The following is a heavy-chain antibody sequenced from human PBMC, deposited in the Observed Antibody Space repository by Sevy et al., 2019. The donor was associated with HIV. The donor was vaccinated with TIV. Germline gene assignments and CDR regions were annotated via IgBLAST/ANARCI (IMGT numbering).Heavy chain of an antibody. Sequence: GGCLRLSCAASGFSLNSYWMSWVRQAPGKGLEWVANIKQDGSVKYYVDSVKGRFTISRDNARNLLYLQMNSLRAEDTALYYCVRAIAADGSFWGQGTLVTVS. CDR2: IKQDGSVK. CDR1: GFSLNSYW. D-gene: IGHD6-13*01. J-gene: IGHJ4*02. CDR3: VRAIAADGSF. V-gene: IGHV3-7*01.